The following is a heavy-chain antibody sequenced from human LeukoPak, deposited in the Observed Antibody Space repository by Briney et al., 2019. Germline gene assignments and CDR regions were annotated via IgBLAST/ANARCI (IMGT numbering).Heavy chain of an antibody. CDR3: ASGPYYFDY. Sequence: ASVKVSCKASGGTFSSYAISWVRQAPGEGLEWVGGIIPIFGTANYAQKFQGRVTITTDESTSTAYMELSSLRSEDTAVYYCASGPYYFDYWGQGTLVTVSS. J-gene: IGHJ4*02. CDR2: IIPIFGTA. CDR1: GGTFSSYA. V-gene: IGHV1-69*05.